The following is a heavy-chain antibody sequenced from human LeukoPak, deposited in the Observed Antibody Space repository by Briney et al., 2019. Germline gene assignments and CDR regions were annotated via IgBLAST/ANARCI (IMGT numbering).Heavy chain of an antibody. D-gene: IGHD3-10*01. V-gene: IGHV4-34*01. J-gene: IGHJ5*02. CDR3: ARDSGTTGEVKFDP. CDR2: INHSGST. CDR1: GGSFSGYY. Sequence: SETLSLTCAVYGGSFSGYYWSWIRQPPGKGLEWIGEINHSGSTNYNPSLKSRVTILVDTSKNQFSLKLMSVTAADTAVYYCARDSGTTGEVKFDPWGQGTLVTVSS.